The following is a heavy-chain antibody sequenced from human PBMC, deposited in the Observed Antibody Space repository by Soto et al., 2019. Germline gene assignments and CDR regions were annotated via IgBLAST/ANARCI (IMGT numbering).Heavy chain of an antibody. CDR1: GDSTSSPDYY. CDR3: ARVTFTPNWFDS. Sequence: TSETLSLTCTVSGDSTSSPDYYWSWIRLAPGKGLELIGYVYYRGSIYYTPSFESRVSISVDTSKNQFSLRLTSVTAADSAMYFCARVTFTPNWFDSWGQGILVTVSS. J-gene: IGHJ5*01. D-gene: IGHD3-3*02. CDR2: VYYRGSI. V-gene: IGHV4-30-4*01.